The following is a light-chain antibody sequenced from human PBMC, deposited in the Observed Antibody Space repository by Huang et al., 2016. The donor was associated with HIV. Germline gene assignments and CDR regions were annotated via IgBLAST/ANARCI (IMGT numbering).Light chain of an antibody. J-gene: IGKJ1*01. CDR3: LQGTHWPPT. CDR1: QGLVHGDENTY. Sequence: DTVMTQSPLFLPVSLGQSASMSCISSQGLVHGDENTYLSWFQQRPGQPPRPLIHKVARGASGVPDRFRGSGSGTSFTLGISRVEAEDVGLYYCLQGTHWPPTFGQGTRLEI. CDR2: KVA. V-gene: IGKV2-30*02.